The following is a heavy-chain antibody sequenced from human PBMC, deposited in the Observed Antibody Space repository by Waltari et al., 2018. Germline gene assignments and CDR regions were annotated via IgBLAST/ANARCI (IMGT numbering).Heavy chain of an antibody. Sequence: QLQLQESGPGLVKPSETLSLTCTVSGGSISSSSYYWGWIRQPPGKGLEWMGIIYPGDSDTRYSPSFQGQVTISADKSISTAYLQWSSLKASDTAMYYCARSYVLGFLEWLGGMDVWGQGTTVTVSS. CDR2: IYPGDSDT. CDR3: ARSYVLGFLEWLGGMDV. CDR1: GGSISSSSYY. J-gene: IGHJ6*02. V-gene: IGHV4-39*07. D-gene: IGHD3-3*01.